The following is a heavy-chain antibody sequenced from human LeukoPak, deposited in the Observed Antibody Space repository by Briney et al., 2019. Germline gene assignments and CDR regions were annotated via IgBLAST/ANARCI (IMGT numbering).Heavy chain of an antibody. V-gene: IGHV3-48*03. CDR2: ISSSGSTI. J-gene: IGHJ6*03. CDR3: AREDHEGGSGSYYPSCPMDV. Sequence: GGSPRLSCAASGFTFSSYEMNWVRQAPGKGLEWVSYISSSGSTIYYADSVKGRFTISRDNAKNSLYLQMNSLRAEDTAVYYCAREDHEGGSGSYYPSCPMDVWGKGTTVTVSS. CDR1: GFTFSSYE. D-gene: IGHD3-10*01.